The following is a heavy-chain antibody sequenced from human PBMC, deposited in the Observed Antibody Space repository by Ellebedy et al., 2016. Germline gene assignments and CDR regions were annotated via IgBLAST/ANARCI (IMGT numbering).Heavy chain of an antibody. J-gene: IGHJ4*02. CDR1: GFTFSSYS. CDR3: ARVFVVVPAATSD. D-gene: IGHD2-2*01. V-gene: IGHV3-21*01. Sequence: GESLKISXAASGFTFSSYSMNWVRQAPGKGLEWVSSISSSSSYIYYADSVKGRFTISRDNAKNSLYLQMNSLRAEDTAVYYCARVFVVVPAATSDWGQGTLVTVSS. CDR2: ISSSSSYI.